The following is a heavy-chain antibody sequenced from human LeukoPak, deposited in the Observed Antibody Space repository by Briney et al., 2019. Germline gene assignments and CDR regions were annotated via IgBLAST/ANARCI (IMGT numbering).Heavy chain of an antibody. J-gene: IGHJ3*02. CDR2: IYYSGST. CDR1: GGSISSGDYY. Sequence: SETLSLTCTVSGGSISSGDYYWSWIRQHPGKGLEWIGYIYYSGSTYYNPSLRSRVTISVDTSKNQFSLRLSSVTAADTAVYFCARRRVVVASTDGASGAFDIWGQGTMVTVSS. CDR3: ARRRVVVASTDGASGAFDI. D-gene: IGHD2-15*01. V-gene: IGHV4-31*03.